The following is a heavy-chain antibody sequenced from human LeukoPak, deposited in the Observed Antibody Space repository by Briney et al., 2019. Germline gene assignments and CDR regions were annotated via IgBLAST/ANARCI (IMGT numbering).Heavy chain of an antibody. J-gene: IGHJ5*02. CDR2: INRDGSQK. Sequence: GGSLRLSCAASGFTFSTKWMNWVRQAPGKGLEWVANINRDGSQKDYVDSVKGRFTISRDNAKNSLYLQMNSLRAEDTAVYYWAIYSGSFPGCLDPWGQGTLVTVSS. CDR1: GFTFSTKW. V-gene: IGHV3-7*01. CDR3: AIYSGSFPGCLDP. D-gene: IGHD1-26*01.